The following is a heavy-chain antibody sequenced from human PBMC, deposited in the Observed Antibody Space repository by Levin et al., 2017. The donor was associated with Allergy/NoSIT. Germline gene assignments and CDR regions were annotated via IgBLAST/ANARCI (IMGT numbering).Heavy chain of an antibody. CDR2: IYYSGST. D-gene: IGHD3-10*01. CDR1: GGSVSSGSYY. J-gene: IGHJ4*02. V-gene: IGHV4-61*01. CDR3: ARDLRPGYYGSGSYYSL. Sequence: SETLSLTCTVSGGSVSSGSYYWSWIRQPPGKGLEWIGYIYYSGSTNYNPSLKSRVTISVDTSKNQFSLKLSSVTAADTAVYYCARDLRPGYYGSGSYYSLWGQGTLVTVSS.